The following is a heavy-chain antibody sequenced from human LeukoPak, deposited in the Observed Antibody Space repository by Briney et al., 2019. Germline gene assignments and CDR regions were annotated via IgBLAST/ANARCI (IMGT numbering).Heavy chain of an antibody. V-gene: IGHV5-51*01. CDR1: GYSFTNNW. Sequence: GESLKISCQGSGYSFTNNWIGWVRHMPGKGLDWMAIVYPGDSHTKYNPSFQGQVTISADKSISTAYLQWSSLKASDTAMYYCARRVAAAGTPLDYWGQGTLVTVSS. CDR3: ARRVAAAGTPLDY. J-gene: IGHJ4*02. CDR2: VYPGDSHT. D-gene: IGHD6-13*01.